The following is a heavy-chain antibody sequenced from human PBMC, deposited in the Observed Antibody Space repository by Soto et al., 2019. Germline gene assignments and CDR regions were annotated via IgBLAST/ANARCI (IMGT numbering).Heavy chain of an antibody. J-gene: IGHJ5*02. CDR1: GGTFSSYA. CDR3: ARSSFWGSTSPKGIGPYNWFDP. V-gene: IGHV1-69*13. D-gene: IGHD2-2*01. CDR2: IIPIFGTA. Sequence: GASVKVSCKASGGTFSSYAISWVRQAPGQGLEWMGGIIPIFGTANYAQKFQGRVTITADESTSTAYMELSSLRSEDTAVYYCARSSFWGSTSPKGIGPYNWFDPWGQGTLVTVSS.